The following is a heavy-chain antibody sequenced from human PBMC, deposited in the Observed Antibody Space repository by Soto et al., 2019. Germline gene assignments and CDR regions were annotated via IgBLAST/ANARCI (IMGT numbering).Heavy chain of an antibody. CDR3: ARDGLSHYYGSGSYSSDYGMDV. D-gene: IGHD3-10*01. CDR1: GFTFSSYW. J-gene: IGHJ6*02. CDR2: IKQDGSEK. V-gene: IGHV3-7*03. Sequence: SLRLSCAASGFTFSSYWMSRVRQAPGKGLEWVANIKQDGSEKYYVDSVKGRFTISRDNANNSLYLQMNSLRAEDTAVYYCARDGLSHYYGSGSYSSDYGMDVWGQGTTVTVSS.